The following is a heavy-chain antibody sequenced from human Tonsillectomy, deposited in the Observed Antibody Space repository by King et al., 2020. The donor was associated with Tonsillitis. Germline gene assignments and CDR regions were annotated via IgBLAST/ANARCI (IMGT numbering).Heavy chain of an antibody. CDR1: GYSISSGYY. V-gene: IGHV4-38-2*01. D-gene: IGHD1-26*01. J-gene: IGHJ3*02. CDR3: AGFAGGGSYSLGDAFDI. Sequence: QLQESGPGLVKPSETLSLTCAVSGYSISSGYYWGWIRQPPGKGLEWIGSIYHSGSTYYNPSLKSRVTISVDTSKNQFSLKLSSVTAADTAVYYCAGFAGGGSYSLGDAFDIWGQGTMVTVSS. CDR2: IYHSGST.